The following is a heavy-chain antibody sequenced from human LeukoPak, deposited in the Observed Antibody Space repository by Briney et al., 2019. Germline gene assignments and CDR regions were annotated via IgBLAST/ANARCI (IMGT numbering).Heavy chain of an antibody. CDR2: MYYSGST. Sequence: SETLSLTYTVSGGSISSSSYYWGWIRQPPGKGLEWIGSMYYSGSTYYNPSLKSRVTISVDTSKNQFSLKLSSVTAADTAVYYCARPADSGSYFSWFDPWGQGTLVTVSS. CDR1: GGSISSSSYY. CDR3: ARPADSGSYFSWFDP. J-gene: IGHJ5*02. V-gene: IGHV4-39*01. D-gene: IGHD1-26*01.